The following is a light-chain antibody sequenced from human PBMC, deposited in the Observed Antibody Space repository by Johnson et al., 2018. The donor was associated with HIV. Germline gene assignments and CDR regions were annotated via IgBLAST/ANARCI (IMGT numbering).Light chain of an antibody. CDR3: GTWDISLSVGYV. CDR2: KNN. V-gene: IGLV1-51*02. CDR1: SSTFGNSY. Sequence: QSVLTQPPSVSAAPGQRVTISCSGASSTFGNSYISWYQLLPGSPPKLLVFKNNERPSGIPDRFSGSNSGTSATLDITGLQTGDEADYYCGTWDISLSVGYVFGTGTKVTVL. J-gene: IGLJ1*01.